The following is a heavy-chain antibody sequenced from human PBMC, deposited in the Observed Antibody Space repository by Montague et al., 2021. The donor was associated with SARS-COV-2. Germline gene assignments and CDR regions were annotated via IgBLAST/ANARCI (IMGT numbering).Heavy chain of an antibody. CDR2: ISYGGIA. D-gene: IGHD4-11*01. V-gene: IGHV4-4*02. CDR3: AGKVLTVPADY. CDR1: GVSITSTSW. Sequence: SETLSLTCAVSGVSITSTSWWSLVRQPPGKGLEWIGEISYGGIATCNPALKSRATISMDRSRNLFSLKLSSVTAADTAIYYCAGKVLTVPADYWGQGTLVTVS. J-gene: IGHJ4*02.